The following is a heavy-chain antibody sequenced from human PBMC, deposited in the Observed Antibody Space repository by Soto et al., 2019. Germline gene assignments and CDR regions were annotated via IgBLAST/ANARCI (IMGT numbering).Heavy chain of an antibody. CDR3: AREEVNLGELSISPLDY. V-gene: IGHV3-73*01. Sequence: PGGSLRLSCAASGFTFSGSAMHWVRQASGKGLEWVGRIRSKANSYATAYAASVKGRFTISRDDSKNTAYLQMNSLKTEDTAVYYCAREEVNLGELSISPLDYWGQGTLVTVSS. D-gene: IGHD3-16*02. J-gene: IGHJ4*02. CDR1: GFTFSGSA. CDR2: IRSKANSYAT.